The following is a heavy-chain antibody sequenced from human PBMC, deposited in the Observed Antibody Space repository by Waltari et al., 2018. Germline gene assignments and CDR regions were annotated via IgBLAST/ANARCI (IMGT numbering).Heavy chain of an antibody. D-gene: IGHD2-21*02. CDR3: ARDGEVSGGNSGGDYFDY. V-gene: IGHV4-38-2*02. CDR1: GYSISSGYY. J-gene: IGHJ4*02. CDR2: IYQSGST. Sequence: QVQLQESGPGLVKPSETLSLTCAVYGYSISSGYYWGWIRQPPGKWLEWIWSIYQSGSTYYNPSLKSRVTISVDTSKNQCSLKLSSVTAADTAVYYCARDGEVSGGNSGGDYFDYWGQGTLVTVSS.